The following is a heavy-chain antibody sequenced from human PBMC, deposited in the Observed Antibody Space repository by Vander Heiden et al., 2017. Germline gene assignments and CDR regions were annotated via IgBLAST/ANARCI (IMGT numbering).Heavy chain of an antibody. J-gene: IGHJ4*02. V-gene: IGHV3-21*01. Sequence: EVQLVESGGGLVTPGGSLRLSCAPSGFTLRTHGRKWVRQAPGKGLEWVSSISSSSSYIYYADSVNGRFTISRDNAKNSLYLQMNSLRAEDTAVYYCARDPTPIEYSGSYYFDYWGQGTLGTVSS. D-gene: IGHD1-26*01. CDR1: GFTLRTHG. CDR2: ISSSSSYI. CDR3: ARDPTPIEYSGSYYFDY.